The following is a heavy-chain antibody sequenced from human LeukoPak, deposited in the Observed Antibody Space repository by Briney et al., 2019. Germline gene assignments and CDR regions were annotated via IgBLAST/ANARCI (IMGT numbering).Heavy chain of an antibody. V-gene: IGHV5-51*01. Sequence: MHGESLKISCKGSGYSFTSYWIGWVRQMPGKGLEWMGIIYPGDSDTRYSPSFQGQVTISADKSISTAYLQWSSLKVSDTAMYYCARLRYDFWSGYSGRFYYFDYWGQGTLVTVSS. CDR1: GYSFTSYW. CDR2: IYPGDSDT. J-gene: IGHJ4*02. D-gene: IGHD3-3*01. CDR3: ARLRYDFWSGYSGRFYYFDY.